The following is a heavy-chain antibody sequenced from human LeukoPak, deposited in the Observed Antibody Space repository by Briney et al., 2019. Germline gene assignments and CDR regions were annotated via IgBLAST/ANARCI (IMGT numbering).Heavy chain of an antibody. CDR1: GYTFTSYD. CDR2: MNPNSGNT. J-gene: IGHJ4*02. Sequence: GASVKVSCKASGYTFTSYDINWVRQATGQGLEWMGWMNPNSGNTGYAQKFQGRVTMTRNTSISTAYMELSSLRSEDTAVYLTTPRILYYFDYWGQGTLVTVSS. V-gene: IGHV1-8*01. D-gene: IGHD2-15*01. CDR3: TPRILYYFDY.